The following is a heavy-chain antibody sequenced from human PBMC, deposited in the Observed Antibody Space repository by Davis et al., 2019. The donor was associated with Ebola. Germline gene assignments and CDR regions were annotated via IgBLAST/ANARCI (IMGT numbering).Heavy chain of an antibody. CDR2: INQDGSET. J-gene: IGHJ4*02. Sequence: GESLKISCAASGFTFSTYWMNWVRQAPGKGLEWVANINQDGSETYYVDSVKGRFTISRDNAKNSLYLQMNSLRAEDTAVYYCAREIEYYEILTGYFPYWGQGTLVTVSS. CDR3: AREIEYYEILTGYFPY. D-gene: IGHD3-9*01. CDR1: GFTFSTYW. V-gene: IGHV3-7*03.